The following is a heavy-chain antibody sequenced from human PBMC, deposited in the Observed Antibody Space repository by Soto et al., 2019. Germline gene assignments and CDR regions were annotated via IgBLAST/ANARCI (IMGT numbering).Heavy chain of an antibody. CDR1: GFTFRSYA. CDR3: ARVPDSSSWYYGDYYYGMDV. D-gene: IGHD6-13*01. V-gene: IGHV3-64*04. CDR2: IKNNGSST. J-gene: IGHJ6*02. Sequence: GGSVRISCSASGFTFRSYAMHWVRQAPGKGLEYVSAIKNNGSSTNYADSVKGRFTISRDNSKNTLYLQMNSLRAEDTAVYYCARVPDSSSWYYGDYYYGMDVWGQGTTVTVSS.